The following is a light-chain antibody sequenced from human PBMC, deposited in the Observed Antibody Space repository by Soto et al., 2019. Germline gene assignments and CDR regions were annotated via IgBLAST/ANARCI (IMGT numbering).Light chain of an antibody. V-gene: IGKV1-5*01. CDR2: DAS. Sequence: DIQVTQSPSTLSASVGDRVTITCGASQSIGTWLAWYQQKPGKAPKRLIFDASTLESGVPSRFSGSGSGTDFTLTISSLQPDDFATYYCQQYSDSSGAFGQGTKVDIK. J-gene: IGKJ1*01. CDR3: QQYSDSSGA. CDR1: QSIGTW.